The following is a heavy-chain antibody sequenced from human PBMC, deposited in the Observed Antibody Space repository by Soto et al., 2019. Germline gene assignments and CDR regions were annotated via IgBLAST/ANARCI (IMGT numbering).Heavy chain of an antibody. J-gene: IGHJ4*01. CDR1: GGSISSGGYY. D-gene: IGHD5-18*01. CDR3: ARDRDTAMVDY. Sequence: SETLSLTCTVSGGSISSGGYYWSWIRQHPGKGLEWIGYIYYSGSTYYNPSLKSRVTISVDTSKNQFSLKLSSVTAADTAVYYCARDRDTAMVDYWGHGTLVTVS. CDR2: IYYSGST. V-gene: IGHV4-31*03.